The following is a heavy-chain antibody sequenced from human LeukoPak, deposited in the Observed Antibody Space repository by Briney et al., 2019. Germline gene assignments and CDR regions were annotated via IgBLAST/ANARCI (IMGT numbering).Heavy chain of an antibody. D-gene: IGHD3-22*01. CDR2: ISYDGSNK. J-gene: IGHJ4*02. V-gene: IGHV3-30*18. Sequence: GGSLRLSCAASGFTFSSYGMHWVRQAPGKGLEWVAVISYDGSNKYYADSVKGRFTISRDNSKNTQYLQMNSLRAEDTAVYYCAKDIRYYYEGPFDYWGQGTLVTVSS. CDR3: AKDIRYYYEGPFDY. CDR1: GFTFSSYG.